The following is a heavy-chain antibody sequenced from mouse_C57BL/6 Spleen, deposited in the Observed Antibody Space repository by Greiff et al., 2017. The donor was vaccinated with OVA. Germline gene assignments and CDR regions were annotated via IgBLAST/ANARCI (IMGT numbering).Heavy chain of an antibody. J-gene: IGHJ4*01. CDR2: IRNKANGYTT. CDR3: ARSFNSMDY. V-gene: IGHV7-3*01. D-gene: IGHD4-1*02. Sequence: EVQVVESGGGLVQPGGSLSLSCAASGFTFTDYYMSWVRQPPGKALEWLGFIRNKANGYTTEYSASVNGRFTISRDNSQSILYLQMNALRAEDSATYYCARSFNSMDYWGQGTSVTVSS. CDR1: GFTFTDYY.